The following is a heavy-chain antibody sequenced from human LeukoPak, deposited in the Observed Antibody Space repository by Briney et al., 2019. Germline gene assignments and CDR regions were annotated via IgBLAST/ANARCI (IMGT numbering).Heavy chain of an antibody. CDR3: ARGRGYRDYDRPLDY. D-gene: IGHD5-12*01. V-gene: IGHV3-53*01. J-gene: IGHJ4*02. Sequence: GGSLRLSCAASGFTVSSNYMNWVRQAPGKGLEWVSVITSGGNTYYADSVKGRFTTSRDNSKNTLYVQMNSLRAEDTAIYYCARGRGYRDYDRPLDYWGQGALVTVSS. CDR1: GFTVSSNY. CDR2: ITSGGNT.